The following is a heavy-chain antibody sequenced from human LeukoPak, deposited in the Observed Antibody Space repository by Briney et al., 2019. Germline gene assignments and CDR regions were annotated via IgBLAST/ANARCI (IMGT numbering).Heavy chain of an antibody. V-gene: IGHV1-69*04. D-gene: IGHD3-10*01. J-gene: IGHJ4*02. CDR2: IIPILGIA. CDR1: GGTFSSYA. Sequence: GASVKVSCKASGGTFSSYAISWVRQAPGQGLEWMGRIIPILGIANYAQKFQGRVTITADKSTSTAYMELSSLRSEDTAVYYCARDLGPLDFGDYWGQGTLVTVSS. CDR3: ARDLGPLDFGDY.